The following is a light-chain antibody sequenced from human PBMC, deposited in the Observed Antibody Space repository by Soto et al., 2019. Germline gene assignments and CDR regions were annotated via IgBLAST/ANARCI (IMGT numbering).Light chain of an antibody. CDR3: SSYTSGATWV. Sequence: QSVLTQPASVSGSLGQSITISCAGTSSDIGAYNFVSWHQQYPGKAPKVMISDVTSRPSGVSSRFSGSKSGNTASLTISDLQAEDEADYYCSSYTSGATWVFGGGTKVTVL. CDR1: SSDIGAYNF. CDR2: DVT. V-gene: IGLV2-14*03. J-gene: IGLJ3*02.